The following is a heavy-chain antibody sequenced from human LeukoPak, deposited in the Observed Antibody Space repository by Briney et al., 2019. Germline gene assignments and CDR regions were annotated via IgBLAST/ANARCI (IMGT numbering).Heavy chain of an antibody. V-gene: IGHV3-23*01. J-gene: IGHJ4*02. Sequence: PGGSLRLSCAASGFTFTNYAMSWVRQAPGKGLEWVSAISGSGGSTYYADSVKGRFTIPRDNSKNTLYLQMNSLRAEDTAVYYCAKDVRVAGTRGYFDYWGQGTLVTVSS. CDR3: AKDVRVAGTRGYFDY. D-gene: IGHD6-19*01. CDR2: ISGSGGST. CDR1: GFTFTNYA.